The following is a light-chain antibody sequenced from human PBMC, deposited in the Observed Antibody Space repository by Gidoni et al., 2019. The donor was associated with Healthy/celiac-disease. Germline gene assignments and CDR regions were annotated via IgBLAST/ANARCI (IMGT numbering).Light chain of an antibody. V-gene: IGKV3-11*01. CDR2: DAS. CDR1: QSVSSY. J-gene: IGKJ2*01. CDR3: QQRSNWPRMYT. Sequence: EIVLTQSPATLSLAPGERATLSCRASQSVSSYLAWYQQKPGQAPRLLIYDASNRAPGIPARFSGSGSGTDFTLTISSLEPEDFAFYYCQQRSNWPRMYTFGQGTKLEIK.